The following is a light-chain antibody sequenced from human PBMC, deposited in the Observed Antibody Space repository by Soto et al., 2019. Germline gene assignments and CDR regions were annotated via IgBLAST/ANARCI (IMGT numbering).Light chain of an antibody. CDR1: QSISSY. CDR3: QEIKT. V-gene: IGKV1-39*01. Sequence: DIPMTQSPSSLSASVGDRVTITCRASQSISSYLNWYQQKPGKNPKRLIYVASSVQSGVASRFSDSGSGTDFTLTISNLQPEESAIYYCQEIKTFGQGTKVEIK. J-gene: IGKJ1*01. CDR2: VAS.